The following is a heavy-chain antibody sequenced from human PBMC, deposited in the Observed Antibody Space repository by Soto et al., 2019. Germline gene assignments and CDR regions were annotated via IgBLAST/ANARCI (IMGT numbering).Heavy chain of an antibody. CDR3: ASLGFWSGYPDY. D-gene: IGHD3-3*01. CDR2: ISSSSSYI. Sequence: EVQLVESGGGLVKPGGSLRLSCAASGFTFSSYSMNWVRQAPGKGLEWVSSISSSSSYIYYADSVKGRFTISRDNAKNSLYLQMNSLRAEDTAVYYCASLGFWSGYPDYWGQGTLVTVSS. J-gene: IGHJ4*02. V-gene: IGHV3-21*01. CDR1: GFTFSSYS.